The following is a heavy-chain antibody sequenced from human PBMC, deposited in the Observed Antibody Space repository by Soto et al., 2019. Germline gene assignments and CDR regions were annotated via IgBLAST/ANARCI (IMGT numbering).Heavy chain of an antibody. D-gene: IGHD3-3*01. CDR3: ARGRYYDFWSGYYVPDWFDP. CDR2: ISSSSSYI. Sequence: PGGSLRLSCAASGFTFSSYSMNWVRQAPGKGLEWVSSISSSSSYIYYADSVKGRFTISRDNAKNSLYLQMNSLRAEDTAVYYCARGRYYDFWSGYYVPDWFDPWGQGTLVTVSS. J-gene: IGHJ5*02. V-gene: IGHV3-21*01. CDR1: GFTFSSYS.